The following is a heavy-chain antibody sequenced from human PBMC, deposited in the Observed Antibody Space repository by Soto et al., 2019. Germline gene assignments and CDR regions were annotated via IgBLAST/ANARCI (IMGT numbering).Heavy chain of an antibody. J-gene: IGHJ3*02. Sequence: QVQLQESGPGLVKPSQTLSLTCTVSGGSISSGGYYWSWIRQHPGKGLEWIGYIYYSGSTYYNPSLKSRVTISVDTSKYQFSLKLSSVTAADTAVYYCARPHSSGWSRNRDAFDIWGQGTMVTVSS. D-gene: IGHD6-19*01. CDR3: ARPHSSGWSRNRDAFDI. CDR1: GGSISSGGYY. CDR2: IYYSGST. V-gene: IGHV4-31*03.